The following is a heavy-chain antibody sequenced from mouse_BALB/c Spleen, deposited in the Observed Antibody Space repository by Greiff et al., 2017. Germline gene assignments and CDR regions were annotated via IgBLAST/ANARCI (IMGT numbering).Heavy chain of an antibody. V-gene: IGHV1S135*01. CDR2: IDPFNGGT. CDR1: GYSFTSYS. CDR3: ARFGDYPYAMDY. Sequence: VQLQQSGPELLKPGASVQISCKASGYSFTSYSMHWVKQSHGKSLEWIGYIDPFNGGTSYNQKFKGKATLTVDKSSSTAYMHLSSLTSEDSAVYYCARFGDYPYAMDYWGQGTSVTVSS. J-gene: IGHJ4*01. D-gene: IGHD2-4*01.